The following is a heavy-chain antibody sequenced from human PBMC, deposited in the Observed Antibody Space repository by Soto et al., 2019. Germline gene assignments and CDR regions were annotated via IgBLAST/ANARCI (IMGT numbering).Heavy chain of an antibody. J-gene: IGHJ6*03. D-gene: IGHD2-2*01. V-gene: IGHV1-8*01. CDR3: TRKRVVPAPQKYYYYMDV. CDR1: GYTFKNYD. Sequence: GSVKVSCKASGYTFKNYDINWVRQTTVQGLEWMGWMNPNTGKTGYAEKFQGRVTMTRNSSVNTAYLELSSLRSDDTAVYYCTRKRVVPAPQKYYYYMDVWGKGTTVTVSS. CDR2: MNPNTGKT.